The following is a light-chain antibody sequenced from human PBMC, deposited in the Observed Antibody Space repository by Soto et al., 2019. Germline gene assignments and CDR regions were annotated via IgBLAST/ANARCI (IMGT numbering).Light chain of an antibody. Sequence: ENVLTQSPGTLSLSPGARATLSCRASQSVGYSLAWYKQRPGQAPTLLISDASTRATGIPARFSGSGSGTDFTLTISSPEPEDFAVYYCQQRSNWPITFGQGTRLEI. CDR1: QSVGYS. V-gene: IGKV3-11*01. J-gene: IGKJ5*01. CDR2: DAS. CDR3: QQRSNWPIT.